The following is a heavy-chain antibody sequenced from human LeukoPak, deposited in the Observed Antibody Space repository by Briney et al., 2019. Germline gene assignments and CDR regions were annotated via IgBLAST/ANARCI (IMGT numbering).Heavy chain of an antibody. Sequence: SXXTXXXXGMHWVRQAPDKGLXXVAFIRYEGSSKYXADSVKGQFTISRDNXKNTLYMQMDSLRPEDTAIYYCXXXXXXXRWFGESWGQGTLVTVSS. V-gene: IGHV3-30*02. CDR2: IRYEGSSK. D-gene: IGHD3-10*01. CDR3: XXXXXXXRWFGES. CDR1: XXTXXXXG. J-gene: IGHJ5*02.